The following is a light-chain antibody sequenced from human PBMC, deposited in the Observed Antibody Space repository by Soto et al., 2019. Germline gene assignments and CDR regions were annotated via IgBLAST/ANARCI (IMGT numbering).Light chain of an antibody. CDR3: SSYTSSSTVV. CDR2: DVS. CDR1: SSDVGGYNY. V-gene: IGLV2-14*01. J-gene: IGLJ2*01. Sequence: QSALTQPASVSGSPGQSITMSCTGTSSDVGGYNYVSWYQQHPGKAPKLMIFDVSNRPSGVSYRFSASKSANTASLTISGLQAEDEADYYCSSYTSSSTVVFGGGTKLTVL.